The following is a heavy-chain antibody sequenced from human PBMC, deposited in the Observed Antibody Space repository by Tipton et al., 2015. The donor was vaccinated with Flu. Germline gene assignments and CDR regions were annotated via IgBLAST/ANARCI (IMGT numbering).Heavy chain of an antibody. Sequence: TLSLTCTVSGGSISSGSYYWSWIRQPAGKGLEWIGRIYTGGSTNYNPSLKSRVTISVDTSKNQFSLKLSSVTAADTAVYYCARGYSYGGNYFDYWGQGTLVTVSS. V-gene: IGHV4-61*02. CDR3: ARGYSYGGNYFDY. J-gene: IGHJ4*02. CDR2: IYTGGST. D-gene: IGHD5-18*01. CDR1: GGSISSGSYY.